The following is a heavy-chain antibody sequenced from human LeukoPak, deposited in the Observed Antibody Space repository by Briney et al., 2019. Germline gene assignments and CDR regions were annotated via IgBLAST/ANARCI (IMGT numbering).Heavy chain of an antibody. J-gene: IGHJ4*02. D-gene: IGHD2-2*01. V-gene: IGHV3-23*01. CDR3: AKDRYCSSTSCSCHDY. CDR1: GFTFSSYA. CDR2: ISGSGGST. Sequence: GESLKISCAASGFTFSSYAMSWVRQAPGKGLEWVSAISGSGGSTYYADSVKGRFTISKDNSKNTLYLQMNSLRAEDTAVYYCAKDRYCSSTSCSCHDYWGQGTLVTVSS.